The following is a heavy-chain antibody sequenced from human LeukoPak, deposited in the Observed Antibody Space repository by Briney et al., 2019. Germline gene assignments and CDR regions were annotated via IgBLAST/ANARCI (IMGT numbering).Heavy chain of an antibody. J-gene: IGHJ4*02. Sequence: PGGSLRLSCAASGFTFSSYEMNWVRQAPGKGLEWVSYISIGGSTIYYADSVRGRFTISRDNAKNSLYLQMDSLRAEDTAVYFCARDPGYGHSWPSLFDYWGQGTLVTVSS. V-gene: IGHV3-48*03. CDR3: ARDPGYGHSWPSLFDY. CDR1: GFTFSSYE. D-gene: IGHD6-13*01. CDR2: ISIGGSTI.